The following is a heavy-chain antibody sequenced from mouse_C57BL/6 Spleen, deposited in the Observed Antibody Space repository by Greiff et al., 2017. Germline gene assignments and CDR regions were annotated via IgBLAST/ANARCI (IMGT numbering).Heavy chain of an antibody. CDR2: ISSGGDYI. J-gene: IGHJ3*01. CDR1: GFTFSSYA. D-gene: IGHD4-1*01. V-gene: IGHV5-9-1*02. CDR3: TREGTGTFAWYAY. Sequence: EVKLMESGEGLVKPGGSLKLSCAASGFTFSSYAMSWVRQTPEKRLEWVAYISSGGDYIYYADTVKGRFTISRDNARTTLYLQMSSLKSEDTAMYYWTREGTGTFAWYAYWGQGTLGTVSA.